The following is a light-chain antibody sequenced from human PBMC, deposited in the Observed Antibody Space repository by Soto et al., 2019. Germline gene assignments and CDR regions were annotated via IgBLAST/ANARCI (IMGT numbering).Light chain of an antibody. J-gene: IGLJ3*02. Sequence: QSALTQPPSVSGSPGQSITISCAGTSSDLGIYNFVSWYQQHPGKAPKLMIYDVSKRPSGVSNRFSGSKSGNTASLTISGLQAEDEADYYCCSFASSTTWVFGGGTKLTVL. V-gene: IGLV2-23*02. CDR3: CSFASSTTWV. CDR2: DVS. CDR1: SSDLGIYNF.